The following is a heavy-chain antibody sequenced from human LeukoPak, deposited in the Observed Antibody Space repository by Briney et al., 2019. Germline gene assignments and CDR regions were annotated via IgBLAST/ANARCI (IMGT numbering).Heavy chain of an antibody. D-gene: IGHD6-19*01. CDR3: ARGTVSSGSPFDY. CDR2: IYHSGST. CDR1: GGSISSGGYS. Sequence: SETLPLTCAISGGSISSGGYSWSWIRQPPGKGLEWIGYIYHSGSTYYNPSLKSRVTISVDRSKNQFSLKLSSVTAADTAVYYCARGTVSSGSPFDYWGQGTLVTVSS. J-gene: IGHJ4*02. V-gene: IGHV4-30-2*01.